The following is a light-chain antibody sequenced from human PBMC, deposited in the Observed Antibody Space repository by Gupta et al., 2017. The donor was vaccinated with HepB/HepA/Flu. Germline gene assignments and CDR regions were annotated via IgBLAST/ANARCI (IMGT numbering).Light chain of an antibody. CDR2: LGS. J-gene: IGKJ1*01. V-gene: IGKV2-28*01. Sequence: VMTQSTPLLPFTAGEPASISCRTSQSLPHSNRYNYFDWYLQKPGQSPQLLIYLGSNRACGVPDRCGGRGAGTVFTLKISRVEDEDVGVYYCKQGIQTPRTFGQGTKVEI. CDR1: QSLPHSNRYNY. CDR3: KQGIQTPRT.